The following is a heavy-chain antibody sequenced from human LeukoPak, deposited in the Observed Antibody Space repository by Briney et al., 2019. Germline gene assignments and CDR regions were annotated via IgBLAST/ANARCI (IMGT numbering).Heavy chain of an antibody. J-gene: IGHJ4*02. D-gene: IGHD3-9*01. CDR1: GFTLSSYS. Sequence: AGGSLRLSCAASGFTLSSYSMNWVRQAPGKGLEWVAYISSSRTSIYYADSVKGRFTISRDDAKNSLYLQMNSLRDEDTAVYYCARENYDILTGDSGGGLDYWGQGTLVTVSS. V-gene: IGHV3-48*02. CDR3: ARENYDILTGDSGGGLDY. CDR2: ISSSRTSI.